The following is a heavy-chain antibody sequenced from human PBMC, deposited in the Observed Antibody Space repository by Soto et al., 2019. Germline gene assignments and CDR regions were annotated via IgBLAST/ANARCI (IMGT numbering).Heavy chain of an antibody. J-gene: IGHJ6*02. Sequence: ASVKVSCKASGYTFTDYYVHWVRQAPGQGLEWMGWINPNSGGTKTAQKFQGRVTVTRDTSISTAYMGLSRLRSDDTAVYYCARDVTRTQSCTNGVCYYHYYDMDVWGQGTMVTVSS. D-gene: IGHD2-8*01. CDR1: GYTFTDYY. CDR3: ARDVTRTQSCTNGVCYYHYYDMDV. CDR2: INPNSGGT. V-gene: IGHV1-2*02.